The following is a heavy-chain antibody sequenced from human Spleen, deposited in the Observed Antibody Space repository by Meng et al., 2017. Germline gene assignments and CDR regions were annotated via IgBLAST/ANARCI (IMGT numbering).Heavy chain of an antibody. D-gene: IGHD6-19*01. CDR3: ARDMKSIAVAGSWFDP. CDR2: IIPIFGTA. CDR1: GGTFSSYA. Sequence: SVKVSCKASGGTFSSYAISWVRQAPGQGLEWMGGIIPIFGTANYAQRFQGRVTMTGDTSISTAYMELSRLRSDDTAVYYCARDMKSIAVAGSWFDPWGQGTLVTVSS. V-gene: IGHV1-69*06. J-gene: IGHJ5*02.